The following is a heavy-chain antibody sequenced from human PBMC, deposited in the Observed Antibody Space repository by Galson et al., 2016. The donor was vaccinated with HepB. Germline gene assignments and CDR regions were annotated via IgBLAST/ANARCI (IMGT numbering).Heavy chain of an antibody. CDR3: SRDLRNVERPDLTYYYGMDV. CDR2: ISGSGSYL. CDR1: GFTFSTYN. D-gene: IGHD1-1*01. Sequence: SLRLSCAASGFTFSTYNMNWVRQTPGKGLEWVSSISGSGSYLYYADSVKGRFTISRDNANNSLYLHLSSLRAEDTAVYYCSRDLRNVERPDLTYYYGMDVWGKATTVTGAS. V-gene: IGHV3-21*01. J-gene: IGHJ6*04.